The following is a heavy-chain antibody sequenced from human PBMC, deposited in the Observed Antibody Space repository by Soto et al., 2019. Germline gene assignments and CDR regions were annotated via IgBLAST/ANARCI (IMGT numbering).Heavy chain of an antibody. CDR1: GFTFSNYW. Sequence: EVQLVESGGGLVQPGESLRLSCAASGFTFSNYWMHWVRQAPGKGLVWVSRIYSDGSRITYADFVKGRFTISRDNAKNTVYLNMNSLTAEDTAVYYCVRTSLVVAVATREDFWGQGTLVTVSS. CDR2: IYSDGSRI. CDR3: VRTSLVVAVATREDF. V-gene: IGHV3-74*01. D-gene: IGHD2-15*01. J-gene: IGHJ4*02.